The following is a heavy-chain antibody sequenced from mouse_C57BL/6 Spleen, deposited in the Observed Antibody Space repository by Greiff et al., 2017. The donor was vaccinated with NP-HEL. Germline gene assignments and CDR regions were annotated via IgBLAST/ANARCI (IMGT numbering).Heavy chain of an antibody. Sequence: DVMLVESGGGLVKPGGSLKLSCAASGFTFSDYGMHWVRQAPEKGLEWVAYISSGSSTIYYADTVKGRFTISRDNAKNTLFLQMTSLRSEDTAMYYCARSGLPYYAMDYWGQGTSVTVSS. CDR1: GFTFSDYG. D-gene: IGHD3-1*01. J-gene: IGHJ4*01. CDR3: ARSGLPYYAMDY. CDR2: ISSGSSTI. V-gene: IGHV5-17*01.